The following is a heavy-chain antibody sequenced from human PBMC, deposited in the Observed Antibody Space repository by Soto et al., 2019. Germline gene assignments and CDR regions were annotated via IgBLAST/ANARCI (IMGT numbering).Heavy chain of an antibody. J-gene: IGHJ6*02. CDR1: GGTFSSYA. V-gene: IGHV1-69*13. D-gene: IGHD3-9*01. CDR3: ARELTADYDILTGATYYYYYGMDV. Sequence: ASVKVSCKASGGTFSSYAISWVRQAPGQGLEWMGGIIPIFGTANYAQKFQGRVTITADESTSTAYMELSSLRSEDTAVYYCARELTADYDILTGATYYYYYGMDVWGQGTTVTVSS. CDR2: IIPIFGTA.